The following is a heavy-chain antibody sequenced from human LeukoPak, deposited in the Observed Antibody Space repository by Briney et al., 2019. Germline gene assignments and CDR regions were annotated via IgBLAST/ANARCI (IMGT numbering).Heavy chain of an antibody. Sequence: SVKVSCKASGGTLSSYAISWVRQAPGQGLEWMGRIIPIFGTANYAQKFQGRVTITTDESTSTAYMELSSLRSEDTAVYYCARVSSGYSGYDYWGQGTLVTVSS. CDR1: GGTLSSYA. CDR2: IIPIFGTA. CDR3: ARVSSGYSGYDY. J-gene: IGHJ4*02. D-gene: IGHD5-12*01. V-gene: IGHV1-69*05.